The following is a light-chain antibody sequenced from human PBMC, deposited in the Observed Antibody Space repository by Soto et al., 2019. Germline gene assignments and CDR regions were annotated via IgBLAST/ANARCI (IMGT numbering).Light chain of an antibody. V-gene: IGLV2-14*01. CDR2: EVS. Sequence: QSVLTQPAAVSGSPGQSITISCTGTSRDVGAFESVSWYQQHPDKAPKLIIYEVSNRPSGISNRFSGSKSGNTASLTISGLQVEDEAEYFCGSFTTSRIWVFGGGTKVTVL. J-gene: IGLJ3*02. CDR3: GSFTTSRIWV. CDR1: SRDVGAFES.